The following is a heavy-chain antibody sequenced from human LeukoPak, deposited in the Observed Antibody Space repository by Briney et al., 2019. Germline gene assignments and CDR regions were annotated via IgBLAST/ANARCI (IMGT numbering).Heavy chain of an antibody. CDR2: ITFSSSII. J-gene: IGHJ4*02. CDR1: GFTFSSYS. CDR3: ARDRLHYGEYEKTFDY. Sequence: TGVSLRLSCAASGFTFSSYSMNWVRQAPGKGLEWVSYITFSSSIIYYADSVKGRFTISRDNAKNSLYLQMNSLRAEDTAVYYCARDRLHYGEYEKTFDYWGQGTLVSVSS. D-gene: IGHD4-17*01. V-gene: IGHV3-48*01.